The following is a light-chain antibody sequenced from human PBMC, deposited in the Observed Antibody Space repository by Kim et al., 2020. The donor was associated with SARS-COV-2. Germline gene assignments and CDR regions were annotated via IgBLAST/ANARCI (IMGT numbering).Light chain of an antibody. CDR2: GEN. CDR3: NSRDSSGYHWL. CDR1: SLRSYY. Sequence: ALGQTVRITCQGDSLRSYYASWYQQKPGQAPVLVIYGENNRPSGIPDRFSGSISGNTASLTITGAQAEDDADYYCNSRDSSGYHWLFGGGTQLTVL. V-gene: IGLV3-19*01. J-gene: IGLJ3*02.